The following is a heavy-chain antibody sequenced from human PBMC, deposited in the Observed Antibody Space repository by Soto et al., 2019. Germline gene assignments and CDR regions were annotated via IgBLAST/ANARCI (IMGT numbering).Heavy chain of an antibody. J-gene: IGHJ5*02. CDR2: ISAYNGNT. CDR3: ARCGKPYYDFWSGYYNQQQTSGLDNWFDP. CDR1: GYTFTSYG. Sequence: GASVKVSCKASGYTFTSYGISWVRQAPGQGLEWMGWISAYNGNTNYAQKLQGRVTMTTDTSTSTAYMELRSLRSDDTAVYYCARCGKPYYDFWSGYYNQQQTSGLDNWFDPWGQGTLVTVSS. D-gene: IGHD3-3*01. V-gene: IGHV1-18*04.